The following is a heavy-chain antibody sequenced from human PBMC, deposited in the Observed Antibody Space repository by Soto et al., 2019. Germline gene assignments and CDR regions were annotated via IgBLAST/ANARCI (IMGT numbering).Heavy chain of an antibody. CDR3: AVDGCWLADY. CDR1: GYTFTSYA. J-gene: IGHJ4*02. CDR2: ISADNGNT. V-gene: IGHV1-18*01. D-gene: IGHD5-12*01. Sequence: QVQLVQSGAEVKKPGASVKVSCKASGYTFTSYAISWVRQAPGQGLEWMGWISADNGNTNYAQKLQGRVTITTDTATSTANVEGRMLSADATAMYCCAVDGCWLADYWGRGTLVTVSS.